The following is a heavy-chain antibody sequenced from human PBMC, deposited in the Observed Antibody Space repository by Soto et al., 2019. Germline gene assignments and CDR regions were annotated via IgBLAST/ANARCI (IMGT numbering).Heavy chain of an antibody. V-gene: IGHV1-3*01. CDR3: ARVYYDILTGYQGLDY. CDR1: GYTFTSYA. J-gene: IGHJ4*02. D-gene: IGHD3-9*01. CDR2: INAGSGNT. Sequence: AASVKVSCKASGYTFTSYAMHWVRQAPGQRLEWMGWINAGSGNTKYSQKFQGRVTITRDTSASTAYMELSSLRSEDTAVYYCARVYYDILTGYQGLDYWGQGTLVTVSS.